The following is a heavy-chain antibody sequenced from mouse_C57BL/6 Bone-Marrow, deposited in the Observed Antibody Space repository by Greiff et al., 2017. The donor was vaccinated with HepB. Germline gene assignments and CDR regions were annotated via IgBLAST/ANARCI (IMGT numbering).Heavy chain of an antibody. Sequence: VQVVESGAELARPGASVKLSCKASGYTFTSYGISWVKQRTGQGLEWIGEIYPRSGNTYYNEKFKGKATLTADKSSSTAYMELRSLTSEDSAVYFCARGSYFDYWGQGTTLTVSS. CDR3: ARGSYFDY. CDR2: IYPRSGNT. V-gene: IGHV1-81*01. J-gene: IGHJ2*01. CDR1: GYTFTSYG.